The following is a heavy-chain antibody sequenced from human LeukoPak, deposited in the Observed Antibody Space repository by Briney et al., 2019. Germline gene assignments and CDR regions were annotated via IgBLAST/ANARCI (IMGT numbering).Heavy chain of an antibody. D-gene: IGHD5-12*01. J-gene: IGHJ5*02. Sequence: GASVKVSCKASGYTCTSYGISWVRQAPGQGLEWIGWISAYNGNTKYAQKLQGRVTMTTDTPTSTAYMELRSLRSDDTPVYYCARDGYTGYDFTWFDPWGQGTLVTVSS. CDR1: GYTCTSYG. CDR2: ISAYNGNT. CDR3: ARDGYTGYDFTWFDP. V-gene: IGHV1-18*01.